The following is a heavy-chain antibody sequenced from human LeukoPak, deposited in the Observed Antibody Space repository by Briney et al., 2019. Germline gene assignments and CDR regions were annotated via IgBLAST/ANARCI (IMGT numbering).Heavy chain of an antibody. Sequence: SQTLSLTCTVSGGSISSGGYYWSWIRQHPGKGLEWIGYIYYSGSTCYNPSLKSRVTISVDTSKNQFSLKLSSVTAADTAVYYCARVVVHGDYPFYFDYWGQGTLVTVSS. CDR1: GGSISSGGYY. CDR3: ARVVVHGDYPFYFDY. J-gene: IGHJ4*02. D-gene: IGHD4-17*01. V-gene: IGHV4-31*03. CDR2: IYYSGST.